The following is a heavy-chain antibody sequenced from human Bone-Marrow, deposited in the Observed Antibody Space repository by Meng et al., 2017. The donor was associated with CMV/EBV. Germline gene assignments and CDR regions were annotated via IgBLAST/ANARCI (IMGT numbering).Heavy chain of an antibody. D-gene: IGHD3-3*02. Sequence: GESLKISCKASGYTFTSYGISWVRQAPGQGLEWMGWISAYNGNTNYAQKLQGRVTMTTDTSTSTAYMELRSLRSDDTAVYYCARDHFSTGTLGLYYYGMDVWGQGTTVTVSS. CDR1: GYTFTSYG. CDR3: ARDHFSTGTLGLYYYGMDV. V-gene: IGHV1-18*01. J-gene: IGHJ6*02. CDR2: ISAYNGNT.